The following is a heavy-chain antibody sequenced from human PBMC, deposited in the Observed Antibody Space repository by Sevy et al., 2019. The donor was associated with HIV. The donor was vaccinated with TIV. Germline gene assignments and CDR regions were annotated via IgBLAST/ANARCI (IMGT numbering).Heavy chain of an antibody. CDR2: INPNSGGT. V-gene: IGHV1-2*02. J-gene: IGHJ4*02. Sequence: ASVKVSCKASGYTFTGYYMHWVRQAPGQGLEWMEWINPNSGGTNYAQKFQGRVTMTRDTSISTAYMELSRLRSDDTAVYYCARVGGRGTMVRGSLDYWGQGTLVTVSS. CDR1: GYTFTGYY. D-gene: IGHD3-10*01. CDR3: ARVGGRGTMVRGSLDY.